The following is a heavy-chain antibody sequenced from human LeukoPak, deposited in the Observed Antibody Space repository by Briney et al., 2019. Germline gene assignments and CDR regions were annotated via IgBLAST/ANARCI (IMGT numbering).Heavy chain of an antibody. CDR1: GGTFSSYA. J-gene: IGHJ3*02. D-gene: IGHD6-13*01. V-gene: IGHV1-69*05. CDR2: IIPIFGTA. CDR3: ARATGIAAAAEAFDI. Sequence: SVKVSCEASGGTFSSYAISWVRQAPGQGLEWMGGIIPIFGTANYAQKFQGRATITTDESTSTAYMELSSLRSEDTAVYYCARATGIAAAAEAFDIWGQGTMVTVSS.